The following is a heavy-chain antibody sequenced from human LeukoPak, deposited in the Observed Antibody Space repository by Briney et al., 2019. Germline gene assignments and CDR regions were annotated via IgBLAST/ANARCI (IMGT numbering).Heavy chain of an antibody. D-gene: IGHD2-15*01. J-gene: IGHJ5*02. V-gene: IGHV3-30*02. Sequence: GGSLRLSCAASGFTFSSYGMHWVRQAPGKGLEWVAFIRYDGSNKYYADSVKGRFTISRDNSKNTLYLQMNSLRPEDTAVYYCASLSVVVVAATPFDPWGQGTLVTVSS. CDR1: GFTFSSYG. CDR2: IRYDGSNK. CDR3: ASLSVVVVAATPFDP.